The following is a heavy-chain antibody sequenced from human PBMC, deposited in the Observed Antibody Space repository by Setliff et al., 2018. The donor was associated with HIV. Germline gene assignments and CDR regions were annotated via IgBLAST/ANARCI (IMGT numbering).Heavy chain of an antibody. J-gene: IGHJ4*02. CDR2: IFYSGST. CDR1: GGSISTYY. D-gene: IGHD3-22*01. CDR3: ARTQQTYYYDSSGYYFDY. V-gene: IGHV4-59*08. Sequence: LSLTCTXXGGSISTYYWSWIRQPPGKGLEWIGYIFYSGSTNYNPSLKSRVTISVDXSKNQFSLKLSSVTAADTAVYYCARTQQTYYYDSSGYYFDYWGQGTLVTVSS.